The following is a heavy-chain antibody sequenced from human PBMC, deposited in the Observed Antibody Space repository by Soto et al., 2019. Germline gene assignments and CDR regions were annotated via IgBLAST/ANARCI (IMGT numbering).Heavy chain of an antibody. Sequence: PGGSLRLSCAACGFTFRNFGMHWVRQAPGKGLEWVAVISYDGTNKYYADSVKGRFTISRDNSKNTLYLQINSLRAEDTAVYYCAKAVPPFVVVTASDYWGQGTLVTVSS. CDR2: ISYDGTNK. V-gene: IGHV3-30*18. CDR1: GFTFRNFG. D-gene: IGHD2-21*02. CDR3: AKAVPPFVVVTASDY. J-gene: IGHJ4*02.